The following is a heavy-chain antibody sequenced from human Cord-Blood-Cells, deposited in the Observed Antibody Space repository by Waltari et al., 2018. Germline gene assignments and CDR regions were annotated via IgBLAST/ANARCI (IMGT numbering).Heavy chain of an antibody. Sequence: QVQLVQSGAEVKKPGASVKVSCKASGYTFTSYALHWVCQAPGQRLEWMGWINAGNGNTKYSQKFQGRVTITRDTSASTAYMELSSLRSEDTAVYYCAREGVTGDDAFDIWGQGTMVTVSS. J-gene: IGHJ3*02. D-gene: IGHD7-27*01. CDR1: GYTFTSYA. V-gene: IGHV1-3*01. CDR3: AREGVTGDDAFDI. CDR2: INAGNGNT.